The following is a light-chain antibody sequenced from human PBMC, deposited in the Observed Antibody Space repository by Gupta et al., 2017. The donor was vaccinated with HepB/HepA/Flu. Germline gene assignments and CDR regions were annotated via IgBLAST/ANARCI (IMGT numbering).Light chain of an antibody. CDR2: VKN. CDR1: SLRSYY. J-gene: IGLJ2*01. CDR3: NSRDNSGNHLVV. Sequence: SSELTQDPAVSVALGQTVRITCQGDSLRSYYASWYQQKPGQAPVLVIYVKNNRPSGIPDRFSCSSSGNTASFTITGAQAEEEADYYCNSRDNSGNHLVVFGGGTKLTVL. V-gene: IGLV3-19*01.